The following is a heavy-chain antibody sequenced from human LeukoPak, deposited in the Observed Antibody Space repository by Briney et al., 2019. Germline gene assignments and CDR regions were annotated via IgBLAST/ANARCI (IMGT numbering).Heavy chain of an antibody. J-gene: IGHJ4*02. CDR2: ISTSSNFI. CDR1: GFTFSTYR. D-gene: IGHD4-17*01. V-gene: IGHV3-21*06. Sequence: GGSLRLSCAASGFTFSTYRMNWVRQAPGKGLEWVSTISTSSNFISYADSVKGRFTISRDNAKNSLYLQMNSLRAEDTAVYYCARHGDYQFDYWGQGTLVTVSS. CDR3: ARHGDYQFDY.